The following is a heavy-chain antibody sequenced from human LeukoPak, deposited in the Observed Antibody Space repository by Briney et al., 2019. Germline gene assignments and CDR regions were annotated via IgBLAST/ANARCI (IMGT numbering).Heavy chain of an antibody. CDR2: IIPIFGTA. CDR3: ARPPLEFDAFDI. CDR1: TYTFTRYG. J-gene: IGHJ3*02. Sequence: SVKVSCKASTYTFTRYGISWVRQAPGQGLEWMGGIIPIFGTANYAQKFQGRVTITADESTSTAYMELSSLRSEDTAVYYCARPPLEFDAFDIWGQGTMVTVSS. D-gene: IGHD3-10*01. V-gene: IGHV1-69*13.